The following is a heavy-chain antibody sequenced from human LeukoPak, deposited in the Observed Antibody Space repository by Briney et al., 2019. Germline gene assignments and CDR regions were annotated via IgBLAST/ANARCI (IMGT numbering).Heavy chain of an antibody. CDR2: INHSGST. V-gene: IGHV4-34*01. CDR3: ARSEVGATTTFDY. CDR1: GGSFSGYY. Sequence: SETLSLTCAVYGGSFSGYYWSWIHQPPGKGLEWIGEINHSGSTNYNPSLKSRVTISVDTSKNQFSLKLSSVTAAVTAVYYCARSEVGATTTFDYWGQGTLVTVSS. J-gene: IGHJ4*02. D-gene: IGHD1-26*01.